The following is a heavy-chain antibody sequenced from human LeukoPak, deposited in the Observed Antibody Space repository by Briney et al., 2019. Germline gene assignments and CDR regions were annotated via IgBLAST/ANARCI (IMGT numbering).Heavy chain of an antibody. J-gene: IGHJ1*01. CDR2: IYYSGST. CDR3: ARHSKYYYDSSGSYVGYFQH. CDR1: GRSISVYY. Sequence: PSETLSLTCTVSGRSISVYYWSWIRQPPGKGLEWIGYIYYSGSTNYNPSLKSRVTISVDTSKNQFSLKQSSVTAADTAVYYCARHSKYYYDSSGSYVGYFQHWGQGTLVTVSS. D-gene: IGHD3-22*01. V-gene: IGHV4-59*08.